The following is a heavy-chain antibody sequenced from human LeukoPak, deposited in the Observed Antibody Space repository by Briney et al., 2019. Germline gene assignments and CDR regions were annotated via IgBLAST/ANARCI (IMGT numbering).Heavy chain of an antibody. J-gene: IGHJ6*02. D-gene: IGHD6-19*01. CDR3: ARVASSGWYFYDYYYYGMDV. Sequence: ASVKVSCKASGYTFTSYYMHWVRQAPGQGLEWMGIINPSGGSTSYAQKFQGRVTMTRNTSISTAYMELSSLRSEDTAVYYCARVASSGWYFYDYYYYGMDVWGQGTTVTVSS. CDR1: GYTFTSYY. CDR2: INPSGGST. V-gene: IGHV1-46*01.